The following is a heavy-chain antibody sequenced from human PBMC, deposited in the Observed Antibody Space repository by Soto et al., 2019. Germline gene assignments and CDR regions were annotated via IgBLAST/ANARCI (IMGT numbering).Heavy chain of an antibody. CDR2: IKQDGGQK. J-gene: IGHJ4*02. CDR1: GVIFRNYS. V-gene: IGHV3-7*03. D-gene: IGHD6-6*01. Sequence: GSLRLSSAASGVIFRNYSMMGVRQAPGKGLEWVANIKQDGGQKYYVDSVKGRFTISRDNARNSLYLQINSLRAEDTAIYYCARIGYSSSSLDYWGLGTLVPVS. CDR3: ARIGYSSSSLDY.